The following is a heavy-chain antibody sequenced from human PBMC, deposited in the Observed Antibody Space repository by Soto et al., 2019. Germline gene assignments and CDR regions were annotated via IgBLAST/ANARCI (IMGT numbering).Heavy chain of an antibody. CDR2: IYYSGST. V-gene: IGHV4-59*01. D-gene: IGHD6-19*01. J-gene: IGHJ4*02. CDR1: GGSISSYY. Sequence: SETLSLTCTVSGGSISSYYWSWIRQPPGKGLEWIGYIYYSGSTNYNPSLKSRVTISVDTSKNQFSLKLSSVTAADTAVYYCARIAPSQQWLVPPDFYFDYWGQGTLVTVSS. CDR3: ARIAPSQQWLVPPDFYFDY.